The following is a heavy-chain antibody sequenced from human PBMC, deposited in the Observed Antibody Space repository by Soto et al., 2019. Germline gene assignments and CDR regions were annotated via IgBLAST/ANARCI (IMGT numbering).Heavy chain of an antibody. CDR2: ISSSSSYI. D-gene: IGHD5-18*01. CDR3: ARNGYSYGYGGSYFDY. V-gene: IGHV3-21*01. Sequence: EVQLVESGGGLVKPGGSLRLSCAASGFTFSSYSMNWVRQAPGKGLEWVSSISSSSSYIYYADSVKGRFRISRDNAKNSLYLQMNSLRAEDTAVYYCARNGYSYGYGGSYFDYWGQGTLVTVSS. J-gene: IGHJ4*02. CDR1: GFTFSSYS.